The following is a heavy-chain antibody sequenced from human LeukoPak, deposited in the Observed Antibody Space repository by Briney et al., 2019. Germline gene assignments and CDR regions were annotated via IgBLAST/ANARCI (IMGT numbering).Heavy chain of an antibody. CDR2: FDPEDGET. J-gene: IGHJ4*02. CDR3: ATGIAAAGTAY. V-gene: IGHV1-24*01. Sequence: MGGFDPEDGETIYAQKFQGRVTMTEDTSTDTAYMELSSLRSEDTAVYYCATGIAAAGTAYWGQGTLVTVSS. D-gene: IGHD6-13*01.